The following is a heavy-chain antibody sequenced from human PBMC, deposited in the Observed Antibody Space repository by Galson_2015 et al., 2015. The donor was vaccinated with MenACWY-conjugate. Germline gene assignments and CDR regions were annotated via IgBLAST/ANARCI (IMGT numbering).Heavy chain of an antibody. CDR3: AHGNVGFGELLLTPYNWFDP. Sequence: PALVKPTQTLTLTCTFSGFSLSTSGVGVGWIRQPPGKALEWLALIYWDDDKRYSPSLKSRLTITKDTSKNQVVLTMTNMDPVDTATYYCAHGNVGFGELLLTPYNWFDPWGQGTLVTVSS. J-gene: IGHJ5*02. CDR1: GFSLSTSGVG. V-gene: IGHV2-5*02. CDR2: IYWDDDK. D-gene: IGHD3-10*01.